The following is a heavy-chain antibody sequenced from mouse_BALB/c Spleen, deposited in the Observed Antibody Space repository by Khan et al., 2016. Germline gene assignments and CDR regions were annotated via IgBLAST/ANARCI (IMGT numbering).Heavy chain of an antibody. J-gene: IGHJ2*01. V-gene: IGHV1-7*01. CDR3: ARGDY. CDR2: INPHTGYT. Sequence: QVQLQQSGTELAKPGASVKMSCKASGYTFTSYWMHWVKQRPGQGLEWIGYINPHTGYTDYNQKFKDKATLTADKSASTAYMQLRSLTSEDTAVYYCARGDYWGQGTTLTVSS. CDR1: GYTFTSYW.